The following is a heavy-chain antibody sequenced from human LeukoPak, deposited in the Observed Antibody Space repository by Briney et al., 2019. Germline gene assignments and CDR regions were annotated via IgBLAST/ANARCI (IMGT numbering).Heavy chain of an antibody. CDR3: ARIPPYGDPDY. CDR1: GYTFTSYG. J-gene: IGHJ4*02. CDR2: INPSGGST. D-gene: IGHD4-17*01. V-gene: IGHV1-46*01. Sequence: GASVKVSCKASGYTFTSYGISWVRQAPGQGLEWMGIINPSGGSTSYAQKFQGRVTMTRDTSTSTVYMELSSLRSEDTAVYYCARIPPYGDPDYWGQGTLVTVSS.